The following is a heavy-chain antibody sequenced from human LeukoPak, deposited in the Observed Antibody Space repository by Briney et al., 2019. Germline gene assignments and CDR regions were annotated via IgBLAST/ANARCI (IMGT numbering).Heavy chain of an antibody. V-gene: IGHV1-8*01. J-gene: IGHJ5*02. CDR3: ARGRVYCSGGSCYNWFVP. Sequence: AAVTVSFKAAGYTFTIYEINWGRQAPGQGLEWMGWMNPNSGKTGYAQKFQGRLTMTKNTSISTAYMEPSSLRSEDTALYYCARGRVYCSGGSCYNWFVPWGQGTLVTVSS. CDR2: MNPNSGKT. D-gene: IGHD2-15*01. CDR1: GYTFTIYE.